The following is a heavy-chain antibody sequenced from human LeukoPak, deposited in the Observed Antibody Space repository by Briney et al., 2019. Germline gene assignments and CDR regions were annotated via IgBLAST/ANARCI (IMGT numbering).Heavy chain of an antibody. CDR2: INHSGST. CDR1: GGSFSGYY. Sequence: SETLSLTCAVYGGSFSGYYWSRIRQPPGKGLEWIGEINHSGSTNYNPSLKSRVTISVDTSKNQFSLKLSSVTAADTAVYYCARASFGEFYFDYWGQGTLVTVSS. J-gene: IGHJ4*02. CDR3: ARASFGEFYFDY. V-gene: IGHV4-34*01. D-gene: IGHD3-10*01.